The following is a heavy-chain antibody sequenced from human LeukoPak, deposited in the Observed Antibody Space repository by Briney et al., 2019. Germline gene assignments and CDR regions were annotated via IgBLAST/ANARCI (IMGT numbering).Heavy chain of an antibody. CDR3: ARDDAYSSENAFDF. Sequence: ASVKVSCKASGYTFSDYYMHWVRQAPGQGLEWMGWINLNNGATKYEQRFQGRVTMARDTSVSTAYVELGRLTSDDTAMYYCARDDAYSSENAFDFWGQGTMVTVSS. CDR1: GYTFSDYY. J-gene: IGHJ3*01. V-gene: IGHV1-2*02. CDR2: INLNNGAT. D-gene: IGHD6-6*01.